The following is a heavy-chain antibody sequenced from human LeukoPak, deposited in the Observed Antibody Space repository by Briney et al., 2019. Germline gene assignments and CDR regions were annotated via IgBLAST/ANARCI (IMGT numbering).Heavy chain of an antibody. CDR1: GFTVSTNY. CDR2: FYSGGDR. CDR3: ARNSVAGTGNY. D-gene: IGHD6-19*01. J-gene: IGHJ4*02. Sequence: GGSLRLSCAASGFTVSTNYMSWVRQAPGKGLEWVSVFYSGGDRYYADSVKGRFTISRDNSKNTVYFQMNSLRPEDTAVYYCARNSVAGTGNYWGQGTLVTVSS. V-gene: IGHV3-53*01.